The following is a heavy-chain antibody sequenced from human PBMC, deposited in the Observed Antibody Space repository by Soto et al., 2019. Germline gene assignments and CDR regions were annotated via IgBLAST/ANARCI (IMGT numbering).Heavy chain of an antibody. CDR1: GGSISSSSYY. CDR2: IYYSGST. CDR3: ARPSPTYYYDSSGYYGETFDAFDI. J-gene: IGHJ3*02. D-gene: IGHD3-22*01. V-gene: IGHV4-39*01. Sequence: QLQLQESGPGLVKPSETLSLTCTVSGGSISSSSYYWGWIRQPPGKGLEWIGSIYYSGSTYYNPSLKSRVTISVDTSKNQFSLKLSSVTAADTAVYYCARPSPTYYYDSSGYYGETFDAFDIWGQGTMVTVSS.